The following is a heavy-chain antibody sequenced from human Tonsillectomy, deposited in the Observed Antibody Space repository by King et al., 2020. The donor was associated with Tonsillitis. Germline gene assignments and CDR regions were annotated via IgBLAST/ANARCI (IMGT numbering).Heavy chain of an antibody. Sequence: VQLVESGGGVVQLGRSLRLSCAASGFSFETYGMHWVRQAPGKGLEWVAVISHDGRNKYYADSVKGRFTISRDNTKNTLYLEMKSLRADDTAFYYCTRDASGQYSSGVSVSDFWGQGTLVTVSS. D-gene: IGHD6-19*01. CDR2: ISHDGRNK. CDR3: TRDASGQYSSGVSVSDF. J-gene: IGHJ4*02. CDR1: GFSFETYG. V-gene: IGHV3-30*03.